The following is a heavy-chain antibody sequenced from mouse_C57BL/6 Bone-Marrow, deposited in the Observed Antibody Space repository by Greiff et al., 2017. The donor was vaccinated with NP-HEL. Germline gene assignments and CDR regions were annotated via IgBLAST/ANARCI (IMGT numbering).Heavy chain of an antibody. V-gene: IGHV3-1*01. CDR1: GYSITSGYD. CDR3: AREGYYYGSSYAWFAY. D-gene: IGHD1-1*01. Sequence: EVQGVESGPGMVKPSQSLSLTCTVTGYSITSGYDWHWIRHFPGNKLEWMGYISYSGNTNYNPSLKSRISITHDTSKNHFFLKLNSVTTEDTATYYCAREGYYYGSSYAWFAYWGQGTLVTVSA. J-gene: IGHJ3*01. CDR2: ISYSGNT.